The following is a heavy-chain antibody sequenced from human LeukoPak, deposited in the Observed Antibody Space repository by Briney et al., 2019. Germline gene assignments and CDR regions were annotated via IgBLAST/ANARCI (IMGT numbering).Heavy chain of an antibody. CDR1: GYSFTSYC. Sequence: GESLKISCKVSGYSFTSYCIGWVRQMPGKGLEWMGIIYHGDSGPTYSPSFQGQVTISVDKSINTAYLQWSSLQASDTAMSYCGMSGDRVPLQDDVFDVWGQGTMVTVST. V-gene: IGHV5-51*01. CDR2: IYHGDSGP. CDR3: GMSGDRVPLQDDVFDV. D-gene: IGHD1-26*01. J-gene: IGHJ3*01.